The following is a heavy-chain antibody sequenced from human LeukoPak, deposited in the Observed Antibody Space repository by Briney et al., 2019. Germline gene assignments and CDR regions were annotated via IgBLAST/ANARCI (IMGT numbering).Heavy chain of an antibody. V-gene: IGHV1-18*01. CDR3: AREGIAVAGSFDY. D-gene: IGHD6-19*01. J-gene: IGHJ4*02. CDR2: ISVYNGNT. CDR1: GYIFTSYG. Sequence: ATVNVSCKASGYIFTSYGISWVRQAPGQGLEWMGWISVYNGNTNYAQNFQGRVTMTTDTSTRTAYMELRSLRPDDTAVYYCAREGIAVAGSFDYWGQGTLVTVSS.